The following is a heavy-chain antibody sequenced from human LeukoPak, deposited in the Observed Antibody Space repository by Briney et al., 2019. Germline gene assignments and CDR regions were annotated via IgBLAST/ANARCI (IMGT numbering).Heavy chain of an antibody. V-gene: IGHV3-23*01. D-gene: IGHD1-7*01. CDR3: ATARNFRFEY. CDR1: GFIFSSYA. Sequence: GGSLRLSCAASGFIFSSYAMSWVRQAPGKGLEWVSSISGSGGSTYYADSVKGRFTVSRDYAKNTLFLQMNNLRTEDTALYFCATARNFRFEYWGQGSLVIVSA. J-gene: IGHJ4*02. CDR2: ISGSGGST.